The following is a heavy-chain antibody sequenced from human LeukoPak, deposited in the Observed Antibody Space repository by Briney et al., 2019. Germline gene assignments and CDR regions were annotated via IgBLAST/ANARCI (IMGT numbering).Heavy chain of an antibody. Sequence: GGSLRLSCAASGFTFSSYAMSWVRQAPGKGLEWVSAISGSGGSTYYADSVKGRFTISRDNSKNTLYLQMSSLRAGDTAVYYCAKDHFSSWTAGSSWPNNFDYWGQGTLVTVSS. D-gene: IGHD6-13*01. CDR2: ISGSGGST. CDR3: AKDHFSSWTAGSSWPNNFDY. J-gene: IGHJ4*02. V-gene: IGHV3-23*01. CDR1: GFTFSSYA.